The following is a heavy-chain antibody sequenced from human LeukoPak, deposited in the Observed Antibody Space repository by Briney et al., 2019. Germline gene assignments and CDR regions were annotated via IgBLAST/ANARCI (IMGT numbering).Heavy chain of an antibody. J-gene: IGHJ4*02. CDR3: ARLKYCTNGVCYAGFDY. CDR1: GYTFTTYG. Sequence: ASVKVSCKASGYTFTTYGISCVRQAPGQRLEWMGWINAGNGNTKYSQKFQGRVTITRDTSADTAYMELSSLRSEDTAVYYCARLKYCTNGVCYAGFDYWGQGTLVTVSS. CDR2: INAGNGNT. V-gene: IGHV1-3*01. D-gene: IGHD2-8*01.